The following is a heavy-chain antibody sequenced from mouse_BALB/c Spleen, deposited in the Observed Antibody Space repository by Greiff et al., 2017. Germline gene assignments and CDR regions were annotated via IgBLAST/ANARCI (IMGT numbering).Heavy chain of an antibody. CDR1: GYTFTDYW. D-gene: IGHD1-1*01. V-gene: IGHV1-69*01. CDR2: IDTSDSYT. Sequence: QVQLKQPGAELVMPGASVKMSCKASGYTFTDYWMHWVKQRPGQGLEWIGAIDTSDSYTSYNQKFKGKATLTVDESSSTAYMQLSSLTSEDSAVYYCARWYYGSSYFDYWGQGTTLTVSS. CDR3: ARWYYGSSYFDY. J-gene: IGHJ2*01.